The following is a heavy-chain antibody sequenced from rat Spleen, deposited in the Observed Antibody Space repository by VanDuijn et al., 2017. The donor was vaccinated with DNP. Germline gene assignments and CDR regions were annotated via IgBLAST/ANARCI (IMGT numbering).Heavy chain of an antibody. CDR2: ITSNGGAT. D-gene: IGHD1-10*01. J-gene: IGHJ2*01. CDR1: GFTFSYYW. V-gene: IGHV5-31*01. CDR3: ASLNNYNWFAY. Sequence: EVQLVESGGDLVQPGKSLKLSCVASGFTFSYYWMTWVRQVPGKGLEWLASITSNGGATYYLDSVKGRFTISRDDAQDTLYLQMNSLRSEDTATYYCASLNNYNWFAYWGQGVMVTVSS.